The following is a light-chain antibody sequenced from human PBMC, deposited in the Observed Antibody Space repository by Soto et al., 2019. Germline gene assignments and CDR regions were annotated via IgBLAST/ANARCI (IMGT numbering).Light chain of an antibody. CDR1: QSINSW. CDR3: HQRQSWPRT. CDR2: DAS. Sequence: DIQMTQSPSTLSASVGDRVTITCRASQSINSWLAWYQQKPGKAPQILIYDASTLKSGVPSRFSASGSGTEFTLIISSLQPDDFALYYCHQRQSWPRTFGQGTKVDIK. V-gene: IGKV1-5*01. J-gene: IGKJ1*01.